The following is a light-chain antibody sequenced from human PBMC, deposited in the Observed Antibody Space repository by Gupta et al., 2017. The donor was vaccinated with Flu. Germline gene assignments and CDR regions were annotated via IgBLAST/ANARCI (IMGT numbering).Light chain of an antibody. CDR1: QDIDDW. CDR2: AAS. J-gene: IGKJ4*01. Sequence: DIQLTQSPSSVSASVRDRVTITCRASQDIDDWLVWYQHKPGKAPRLLIYAASTLHDGVPSRFSGSGYGTEFTLTINSLQPEDFATYYCQQASSFPLSFGGGTKVDIK. CDR3: QQASSFPLS. V-gene: IGKV1D-12*01.